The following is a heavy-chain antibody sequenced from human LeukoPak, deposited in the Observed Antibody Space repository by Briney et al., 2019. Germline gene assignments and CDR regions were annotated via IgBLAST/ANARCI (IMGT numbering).Heavy chain of an antibody. CDR2: IGTAGDT. D-gene: IGHD6-13*01. CDR1: GNYW. V-gene: IGHV3-13*01. CDR3: ARGFEGYSSSVWERKSWFDP. J-gene: IGHJ5*02. Sequence: GGSLRLSCAASGNYWMHWVRQATGKGLEWVSAIGTAGDTYYPGSVKGRFTISRENAKNSLYPQMNSLRAEDTAVYYCARGFEGYSSSVWERKSWFDPWGQGTLVTVSS.